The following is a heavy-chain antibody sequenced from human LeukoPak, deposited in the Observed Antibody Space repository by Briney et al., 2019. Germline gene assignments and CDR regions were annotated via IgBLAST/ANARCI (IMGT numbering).Heavy chain of an antibody. CDR2: ISNSGGST. Sequence: HPGGSLRLSCAASGFTFSSYAMSRVRQAPGKGLEWVSGISNSGGSTYYADSVKGRFTISRDNSKNTLYLQMNSLRAEDTAVYYCAKFVAGLYYFDYWGQGTLVTVPS. CDR3: AKFVAGLYYFDY. D-gene: IGHD6-19*01. J-gene: IGHJ4*02. CDR1: GFTFSSYA. V-gene: IGHV3-23*01.